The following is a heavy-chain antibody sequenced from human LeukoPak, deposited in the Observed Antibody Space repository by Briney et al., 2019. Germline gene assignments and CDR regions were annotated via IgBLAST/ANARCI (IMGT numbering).Heavy chain of an antibody. CDR3: ATWGDTTAEYFQR. D-gene: IGHD2-21*02. V-gene: IGHV3-7*01. CDR1: GFTFNSCW. J-gene: IGHJ1*01. CDR2: INPDGRDT. Sequence: GGSLRLSCVVSGFTFNSCWMNWVRQAPGKGLEWVAHINPDGRDTYYVDSVKGRFTISRDNAQNSMYLQMNSLRVEDTAVYYCATWGDTTAEYFQRWGQGTLVTVSS.